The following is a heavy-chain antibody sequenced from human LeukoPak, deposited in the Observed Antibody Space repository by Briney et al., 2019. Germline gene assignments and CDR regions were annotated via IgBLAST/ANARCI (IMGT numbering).Heavy chain of an antibody. D-gene: IGHD4-17*01. J-gene: IGHJ4*02. CDR1: GGSFSVYY. Sequence: PSETLSLTCAVYGGSFSVYYWSWIRQPPGKGLEWIGEINHSGSTNYNPSLKSRVTISVDTSKNQFCLKLSSVTAADTAVYYCATYFYGEYGSYYFDYWGQGTLVTVSS. CDR3: ATYFYGEYGSYYFDY. V-gene: IGHV4-34*01. CDR2: INHSGST.